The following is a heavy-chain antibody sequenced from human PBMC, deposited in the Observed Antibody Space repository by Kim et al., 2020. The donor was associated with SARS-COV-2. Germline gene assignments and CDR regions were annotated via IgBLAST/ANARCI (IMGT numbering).Heavy chain of an antibody. J-gene: IGHJ6*03. Sequence: SETLSLTCAVYGGSFSGYYWSWIRQPPGKGLEWIGEINHSGSTNYNPSLKSRVTISVDTSKNQFSLKLSSVTAADTAVYYCARSPDVLRFLEWLGPPFYYYMDVGGEGTTVTVSS. CDR2: INHSGST. CDR1: GGSFSGYY. CDR3: ARSPDVLRFLEWLGPPFYYYMDV. V-gene: IGHV4-34*01. D-gene: IGHD3-3*01.